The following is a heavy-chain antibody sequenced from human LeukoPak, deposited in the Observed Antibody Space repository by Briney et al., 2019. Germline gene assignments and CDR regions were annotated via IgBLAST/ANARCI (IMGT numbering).Heavy chain of an antibody. CDR1: GYTFTSYG. D-gene: IGHD2-2*01. V-gene: IGHV1-18*01. CDR3: ARDSSQRSHYYYYYYMDV. CDR2: ISAYNGNT. J-gene: IGHJ6*03. Sequence: ASVKVSCKASGYTFTSYGISWVRQAPGQGLKWMGWISAYNGNTNYAQKLQGRVTMTTDTSTSTAYMELRSLRSDDTAVYYCARDSSQRSHYYYYYYMDVWGKGTTVTVSS.